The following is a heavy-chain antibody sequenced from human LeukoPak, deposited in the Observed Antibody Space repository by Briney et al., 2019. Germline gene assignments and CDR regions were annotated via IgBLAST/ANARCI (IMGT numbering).Heavy chain of an antibody. D-gene: IGHD4-11*01. CDR1: GGSISSGYF. Sequence: SETLSLACTVSGGSISSGYFWAWIRQPPGKGLEWIGSIYHSGIIYYNPSLKSRVTISLDTSKNQFSLILTSVTAADTAVYYCARDLYSNPTGVDFWGQGTLVTVSS. V-gene: IGHV4-38-2*02. CDR2: IYHSGII. CDR3: ARDLYSNPTGVDF. J-gene: IGHJ4*02.